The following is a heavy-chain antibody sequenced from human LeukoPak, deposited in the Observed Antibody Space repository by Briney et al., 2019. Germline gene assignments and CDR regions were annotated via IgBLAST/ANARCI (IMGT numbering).Heavy chain of an antibody. J-gene: IGHJ4*02. CDR2: ISSSSSHT. CDR3: ARTNLGSGWRFDY. Sequence: GGSLRLSCAASGFAFSDFYMTWIRQAPGKGLEWVSYISSSSSHTNYADSVKGRFTISRDNAKNSLYLQMNSLRAEDTAVYYCARTNLGSGWRFDYWGQGTLVTVSS. V-gene: IGHV3-11*06. D-gene: IGHD6-19*01. CDR1: GFAFSDFY.